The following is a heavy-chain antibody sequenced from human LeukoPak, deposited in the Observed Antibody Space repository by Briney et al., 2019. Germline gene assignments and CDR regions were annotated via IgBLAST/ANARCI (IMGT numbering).Heavy chain of an antibody. D-gene: IGHD5-24*01. J-gene: IGHJ4*01. V-gene: IGHV1-46*01. CDR1: SYRFTNFH. CDR2: AAATGERT. CDR3: ATILIGYNHFDY. Sequence: ASVKISCKASSYRFTNFHIHWVCQAPGQGLEWMGGAAATGERTTYAQKFQGRVTVTRDTSTNTVYMDLSNLRSEDTAVYFCATILIGYNHFDYWGQGTQVIVSS.